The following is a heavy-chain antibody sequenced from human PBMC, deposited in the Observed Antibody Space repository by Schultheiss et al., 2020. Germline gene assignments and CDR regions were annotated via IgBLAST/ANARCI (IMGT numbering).Heavy chain of an antibody. D-gene: IGHD1-26*01. CDR2: IYTSGST. CDR3: ARLWELTGRWFDP. Sequence: SETLSLTCTVSGGSISSYYWSWIRQPPGKGLEWIGSIYTSGSTNYNPSLKSRVTISVDTSKNQFSLKLSSVTAADTAVYYCARLWELTGRWFDPWGQGTLVTVSS. V-gene: IGHV4-4*08. J-gene: IGHJ5*02. CDR1: GGSISSYY.